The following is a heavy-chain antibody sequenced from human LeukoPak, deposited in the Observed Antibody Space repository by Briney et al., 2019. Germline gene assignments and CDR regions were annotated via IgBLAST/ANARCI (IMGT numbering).Heavy chain of an antibody. D-gene: IGHD2-15*01. CDR2: IRSDGSNK. Sequence: GGSLRLSCAASGFTFSSYGMHWVRQAPGKGLEWVAFIRSDGSNKYYADSVKGRFTISRDNSKSMLYLQMNSLRAEDTALYYCAKDYTGSSDNWGQGTLVTVSS. CDR1: GFTFSSYG. J-gene: IGHJ4*02. V-gene: IGHV3-30*02. CDR3: AKDYTGSSDN.